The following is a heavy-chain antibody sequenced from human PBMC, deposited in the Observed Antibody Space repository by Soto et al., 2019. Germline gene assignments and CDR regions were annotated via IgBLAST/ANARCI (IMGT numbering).Heavy chain of an antibody. D-gene: IGHD6-19*01. J-gene: IGHJ5*02. CDR1: GFTFSSYA. V-gene: IGHV3-23*01. CDR3: AKVAGWLVAGTGWFDP. CDR2: ISGSGGST. Sequence: GGSLRLSCAASGFTFSSYAMSWVRQAPGKGLEWVSAISGSGGSTYYADSVKGRFTISRDNSKNTLYLQMNSLRAEDTAVYYCAKVAGWLVAGTGWFDPWGQGTLVTVSS.